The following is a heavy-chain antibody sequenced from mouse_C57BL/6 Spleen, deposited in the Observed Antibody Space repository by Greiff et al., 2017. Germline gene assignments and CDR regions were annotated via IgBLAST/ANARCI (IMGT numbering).Heavy chain of an antibody. Sequence: QVQLQQSGAELVKPGASVKISCKASGYAFSSYWMNWVKQRPGKGLEWIGQIYPGDGDTNYNGKFKGKATLTADKSSSTANMQLSSLTSEDSAVYFCAREDYSNYGAMDYWGQGTSVTVSS. D-gene: IGHD2-5*01. CDR1: GYAFSSYW. CDR2: IYPGDGDT. CDR3: AREDYSNYGAMDY. J-gene: IGHJ4*01. V-gene: IGHV1-80*01.